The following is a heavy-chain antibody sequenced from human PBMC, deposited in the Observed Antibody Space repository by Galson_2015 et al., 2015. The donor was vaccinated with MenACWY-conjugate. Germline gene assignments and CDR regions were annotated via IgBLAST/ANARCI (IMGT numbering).Heavy chain of an antibody. CDR1: GVSFSDYA. D-gene: IGHD1-14*01. J-gene: IGHJ4*02. Sequence: SLRLSCAGSGVSFSDYAIHWVRQAPGKGLEWVAVISSDGTIEVYADSVKGRFTVSRDNYKNTVYLQMNSLLADDTALYYCARDFIGGMPDHFDYWGQGTLVSVST. CDR3: ARDFIGGMPDHFDY. CDR2: ISSDGTIE. V-gene: IGHV3-30-3*01.